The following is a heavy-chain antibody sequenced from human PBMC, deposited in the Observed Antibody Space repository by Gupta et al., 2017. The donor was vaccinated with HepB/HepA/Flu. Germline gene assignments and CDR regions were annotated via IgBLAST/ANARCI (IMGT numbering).Heavy chain of an antibody. V-gene: IGHV3-23*01. CDR2: ITGSGDTT. D-gene: IGHD2-15*01. J-gene: IGHJ4*02. Sequence: EVQLLESGGGLVQPGGSLRLSCEASGFTFSRHAMSWVRQAPGKGLEWVSAITGSGDTTYYTDSVKGRFTISRDNSKNTVYLQMNSLRAEDTALYYCAQAHCNTGSCSKFDYWGQGTLVTVSS. CDR3: AQAHCNTGSCSKFDY. CDR1: GFTFSRHA.